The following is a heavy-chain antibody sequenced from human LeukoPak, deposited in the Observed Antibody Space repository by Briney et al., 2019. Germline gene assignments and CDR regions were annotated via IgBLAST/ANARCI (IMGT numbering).Heavy chain of an antibody. CDR3: AKGLEPDAFDI. J-gene: IGHJ3*02. CDR1: GFTFSSYG. Sequence: GGSLRLSCAASGFTFSSYGMHWVRQAPGKGLDWVSAISGSGGSTYYADSVKGRFTISRDNSKNTLYLQMNSLRAEDTAVYYCAKGLEPDAFDIWGQGTMVTVSS. V-gene: IGHV3-23*01. CDR2: ISGSGGST. D-gene: IGHD1-1*01.